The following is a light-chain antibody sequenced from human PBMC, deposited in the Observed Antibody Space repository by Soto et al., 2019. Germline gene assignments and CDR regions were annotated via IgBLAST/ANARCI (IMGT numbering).Light chain of an antibody. CDR2: GAS. J-gene: IGKJ5*01. V-gene: IGKV3-20*01. Sequence: EIVMTQSPATLCVSPGERATLSCRASQSVSSSYLAWYQQKPGQAPRLLIYGASSRATGIPDRFSGSGSGTDFTLTISRLEPEDFAVYYCQQYGSSPGFGQGTRLEI. CDR1: QSVSSSY. CDR3: QQYGSSPG.